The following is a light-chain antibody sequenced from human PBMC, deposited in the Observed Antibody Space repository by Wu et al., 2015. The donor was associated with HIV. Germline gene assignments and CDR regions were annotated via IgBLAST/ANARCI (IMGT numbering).Light chain of an antibody. Sequence: EIVMTQSPATLSVSPGERATLSCRASENLNNNLAWYQQKPGQAPRLLIYGASTRATGIPARFSGSGSGTEFTLTISSMQSEDSAVLYCQQYSNWPSWTFGQGTKVEIK. J-gene: IGKJ1*01. CDR2: GAS. CDR3: QQYSNWPSWT. CDR1: ENLNNN. V-gene: IGKV3-15*01.